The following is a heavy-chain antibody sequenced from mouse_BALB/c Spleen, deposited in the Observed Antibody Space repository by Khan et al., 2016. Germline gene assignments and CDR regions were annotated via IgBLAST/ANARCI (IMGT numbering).Heavy chain of an antibody. Sequence: EVELVESGGGLVKPGRSLKLSCAASGFIFSSYTMSWVRQTPEKRLEWVATISSGGSYIYYPDSVKGRFTISRDNAKKTLYLQMSSLNSEDPAMYYCTNIYDGYYEFAYWGQGTLVTVSA. V-gene: IGHV5-6-4*01. CDR1: GFIFSSYT. D-gene: IGHD2-3*01. CDR2: ISSGGSYI. J-gene: IGHJ3*01. CDR3: TNIYDGYYEFAY.